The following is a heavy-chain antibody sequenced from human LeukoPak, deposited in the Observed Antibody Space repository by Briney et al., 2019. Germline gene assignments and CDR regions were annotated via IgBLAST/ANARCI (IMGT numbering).Heavy chain of an antibody. J-gene: IGHJ4*02. CDR3: ARVEVVVAATVAALRGLFDY. CDR2: INPNSGGT. CDR1: GYTFTGYY. V-gene: IGHV1-2*02. Sequence: GASVKVSCKASGYTFTGYYMHWVRQAPGQGLEWMGWINPNSGGTNYAQKFQGRVTMTRDTSISTAYMELSRLRSDDTAVYYCARVEVVVAATVAALRGLFDYWGQGTLVTVSS. D-gene: IGHD2-15*01.